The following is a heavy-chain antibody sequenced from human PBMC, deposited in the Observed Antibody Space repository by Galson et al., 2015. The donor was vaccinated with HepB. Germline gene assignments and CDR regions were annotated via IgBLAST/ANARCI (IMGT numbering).Heavy chain of an antibody. CDR1: GFTFSSYA. V-gene: IGHV3-33*08. CDR3: ARMVNVDGNPSKGPLDY. J-gene: IGHJ4*02. CDR2: IWSDGSNT. D-gene: IGHD2-21*01. Sequence: SLRLSCAASGFTFSSYAMHWVRQAPGKGLEWVAVIWSDGSNTRYADSVKGRFTISRDNSKNTLYLQMNTLRGEDTAVYHCARMVNVDGNPSKGPLDYWGQGTLVTVSS.